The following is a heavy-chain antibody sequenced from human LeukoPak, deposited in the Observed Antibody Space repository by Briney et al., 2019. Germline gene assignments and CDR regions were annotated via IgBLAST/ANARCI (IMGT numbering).Heavy chain of an antibody. Sequence: ASVKVSCKASGYTFSGYYMHWVRQAPGQGLEWMGWISAYNGNTNYAQKLQGRVTMTTGTSTSTAYMELRSLRSDDTAVYYCARDWGGYNSDDAFDIWGQGTMVTVSS. CDR1: GYTFSGYY. CDR3: ARDWGGYNSDDAFDI. CDR2: ISAYNGNT. J-gene: IGHJ3*02. V-gene: IGHV1-18*04. D-gene: IGHD5-24*01.